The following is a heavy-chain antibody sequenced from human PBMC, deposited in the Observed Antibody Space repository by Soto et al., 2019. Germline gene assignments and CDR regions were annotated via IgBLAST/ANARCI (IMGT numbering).Heavy chain of an antibody. CDR2: TYYRSKWYN. J-gene: IGHJ5*02. Sequence: SPTLSLTWAISGDSVSSNSAALTWISQSPSRCREWLGRTYYRSKWYNDYAVSVKSRITINPDTSKNQFSLQLNSVTPEDTAVYYCAREGHYSSSWYWNWFDPWGQGTLVTVSS. D-gene: IGHD6-13*01. CDR3: AREGHYSSSWYWNWFDP. CDR1: GDSVSSNSAA. V-gene: IGHV6-1*01.